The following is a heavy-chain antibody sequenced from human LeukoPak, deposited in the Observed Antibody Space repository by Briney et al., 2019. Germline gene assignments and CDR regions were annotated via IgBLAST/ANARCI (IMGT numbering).Heavy chain of an antibody. CDR1: GGSISSYY. V-gene: IGHV4-59*12. Sequence: PSETLSLTCTVSGGSISSYYWSWIRQPPGKGLEWIGYIYYSGSTNYNPSLKSRVTMSVDTSKNQFSLKLSPVTAADTAVYYCARARHTADYYYYYMDVWGKGTTVTVSS. CDR3: ARARHTADYYYYYMDV. J-gene: IGHJ6*03. CDR2: IYYSGST.